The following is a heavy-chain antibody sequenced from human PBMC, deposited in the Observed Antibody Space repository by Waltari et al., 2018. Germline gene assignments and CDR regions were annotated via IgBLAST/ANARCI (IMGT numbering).Heavy chain of an antibody. V-gene: IGHV3-49*03. CDR2: IRSKAYGGTT. Sequence: EVQLVESGGGLVQPGRSLRLSCTASGFTFGDYAMSWFRQAPGKGLEWVGFIRSKAYGGTTEYAASVKGRFTIAIDDSKSIAYLQMNSLKTEDTAVYYCTRYGFGELAYFDYWGQGTLVTVSS. CDR3: TRYGFGELAYFDY. CDR1: GFTFGDYA. J-gene: IGHJ4*02. D-gene: IGHD3-10*01.